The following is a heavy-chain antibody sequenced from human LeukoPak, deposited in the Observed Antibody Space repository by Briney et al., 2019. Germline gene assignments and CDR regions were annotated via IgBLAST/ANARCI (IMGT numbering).Heavy chain of an antibody. V-gene: IGHV3-21*01. D-gene: IGHD4-17*01. J-gene: IGHJ4*02. CDR2: ISSSSSYI. CDR1: GFTFSSYS. Sequence: PGGSLRLSCAASGFTFSSYSMNWVRQAPGKGLEWVSSISSSSSYIYYADSVKGRFTISRDNAKNSLYLQMNSLRDEDTAVYYCASARADYGDAFDYWGQGTLVTVSS. CDR3: ASARADYGDAFDY.